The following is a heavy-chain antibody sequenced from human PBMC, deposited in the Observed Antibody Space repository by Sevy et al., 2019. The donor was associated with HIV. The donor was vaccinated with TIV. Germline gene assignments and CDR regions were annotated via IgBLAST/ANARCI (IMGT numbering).Heavy chain of an antibody. Sequence: GGSLRLSCAASGFTFSNYGMHWVRQAPGKGLEWVAVIWYDGSYKYYADSVKGRFTISRDNTKSTLYLQMNSLRAEDKGVYFLAKNFGIFGVPMSPDFDPWGQGTLVTVSS. CDR3: AKNFGIFGVPMSPDFDP. V-gene: IGHV3-33*06. CDR1: GFTFSNYG. CDR2: IWYDGSYK. D-gene: IGHD3-3*01. J-gene: IGHJ5*02.